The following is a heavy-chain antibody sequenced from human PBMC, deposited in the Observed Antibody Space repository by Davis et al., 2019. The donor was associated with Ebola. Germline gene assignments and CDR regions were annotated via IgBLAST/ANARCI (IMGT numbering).Heavy chain of an antibody. CDR1: GYSFTSYW. V-gene: IGHV5-51*01. Sequence: GGSLRLSCKGSGYSFTSYWIGWVRQMPGKGLEWMGIIYPGDSDTRYSPSFQGQVTISADKSISTAYLQWSSLKASDTAMYYCARSRYSSGWDSWGQGTLVTVSS. CDR2: IYPGDSDT. D-gene: IGHD6-19*01. CDR3: ARSRYSSGWDS. J-gene: IGHJ4*02.